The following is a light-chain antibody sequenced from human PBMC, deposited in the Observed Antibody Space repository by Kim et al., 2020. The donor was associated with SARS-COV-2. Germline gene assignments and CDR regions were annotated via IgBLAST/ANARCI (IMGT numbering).Light chain of an antibody. J-gene: IGLJ3*02. Sequence: SSELTQPPSVSVSPGQTARITCSGDALPKQYAYWYQQKPGQAPVLVIYKDSERPSGIPERFSGSSSGTTVTLTISGVQAEDEADYYCQSADSSGTSWFGG. CDR1: ALPKQY. CDR2: KDS. CDR3: QSADSSGTSW. V-gene: IGLV3-25*03.